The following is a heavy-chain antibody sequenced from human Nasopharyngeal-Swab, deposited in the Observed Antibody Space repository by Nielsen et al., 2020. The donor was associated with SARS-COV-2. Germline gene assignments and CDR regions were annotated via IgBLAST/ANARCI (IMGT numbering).Heavy chain of an antibody. CDR3: ARAATYSYSYYGMDV. Sequence: GGSLRLSCAASTFTLGDYAMVWVRQAPGKGLEWVSFIHSNGARITYADSVRGRFTISRDNAKNSLLLEMNSLRPEDTALYFCARAATYSYSYYGMDVWGQGTTVTVSS. J-gene: IGHJ6*02. CDR2: IHSNGARI. CDR1: TFTLGDYA. D-gene: IGHD3-16*02. V-gene: IGHV3-20*04.